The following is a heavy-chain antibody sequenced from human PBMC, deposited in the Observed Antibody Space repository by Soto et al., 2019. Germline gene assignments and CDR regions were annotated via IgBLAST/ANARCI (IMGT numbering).Heavy chain of an antibody. CDR1: GGSISSSSYY. CDR3: ARQGGDRMVYAINWFDP. CDR2: IYYSGST. V-gene: IGHV4-39*01. J-gene: IGHJ5*02. Sequence: SETLSLTCTVSGGSISSSSYYWGWIRQPPGKGLEWIGSIYYSGSTYYNPSLKSRVTISVDTSKNQFSLKLSSVTAADTAVYYCARQGGDRMVYAINWFDPWGQGTLVTVSS. D-gene: IGHD2-8*01.